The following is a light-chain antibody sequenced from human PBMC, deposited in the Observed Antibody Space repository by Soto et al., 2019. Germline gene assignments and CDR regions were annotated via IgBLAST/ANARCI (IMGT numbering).Light chain of an antibody. CDR1: QSISSW. J-gene: IGKJ1*01. CDR3: QQYQSYTQT. CDR2: DAS. Sequence: DIQMTQSPSSLSTSVGDRVTITCRASQSISSWLAWYQQKPGKAPKLLIYDASSLESGVPSRFSGSGSGTEFTLTISSLKAEDFATYYCQQYQSYTQTFGQGTKVDIK. V-gene: IGKV1-5*01.